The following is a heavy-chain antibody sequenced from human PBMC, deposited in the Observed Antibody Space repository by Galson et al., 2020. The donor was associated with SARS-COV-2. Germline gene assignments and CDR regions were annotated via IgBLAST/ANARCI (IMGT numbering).Heavy chain of an antibody. J-gene: IGHJ4*02. D-gene: IGHD3-16*01. Sequence: SETLSLTCAVSGGSISSGGYSWSWIRQPPGKGLEWIGYIYYSGSTYYNPSLKSRVTISVDTSKNQFSLKLSSVTAADTAVYYCARARGASPYFDYWGQGTLVTVSS. CDR2: IYYSGST. CDR1: GGSISSGGYS. CDR3: ARARGASPYFDY. V-gene: IGHV4-30-4*07.